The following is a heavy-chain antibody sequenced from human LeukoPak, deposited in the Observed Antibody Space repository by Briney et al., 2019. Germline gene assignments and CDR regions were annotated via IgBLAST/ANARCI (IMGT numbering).Heavy chain of an antibody. CDR3: ARHCTNGVCYTDFDY. CDR1: GGSISSSSYY. D-gene: IGHD2-8*01. J-gene: IGHJ4*02. V-gene: IGHV4-39*01. Sequence: KPSETLSLTCTVSGGSISSSSYYWGWIRQPPGKGLEWIGSIYYSGSTYYNPSLKSRVTISVDTSKNQFSLKLSSGTAADTAVYYCARHCTNGVCYTDFDYWGQGTLVTVSS. CDR2: IYYSGST.